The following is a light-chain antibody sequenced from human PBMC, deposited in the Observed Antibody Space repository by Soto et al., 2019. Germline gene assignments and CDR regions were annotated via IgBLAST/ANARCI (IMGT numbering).Light chain of an antibody. V-gene: IGLV2-14*01. CDR2: EVS. Sequence: LTXPASVSGSPGQSITISCTGTSSDVGGYNYVSWYRQHPGKAPKLMIYEVSNRPSGFSNRFSGSKSGNTASLTISGLRAEDEADYYCSSYTSSSTLYVFGTGTKVTVL. CDR3: SSYTSSSTLYV. J-gene: IGLJ1*01. CDR1: SSDVGGYNY.